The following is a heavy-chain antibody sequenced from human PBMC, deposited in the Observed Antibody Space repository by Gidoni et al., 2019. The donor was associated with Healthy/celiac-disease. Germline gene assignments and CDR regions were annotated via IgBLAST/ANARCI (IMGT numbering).Heavy chain of an antibody. Sequence: EVQLVESGGGLVKPGGSLRLSCAASGFTFRSYSMNWVRQAPGKGLEWVSSISSSSSYIYYADSVKGRFTISRDNAKNSLYLQMNSLRAEDTAVYYCARESHYYDSSGYYPSLGYWGQGTLVTVSS. V-gene: IGHV3-21*01. J-gene: IGHJ4*02. D-gene: IGHD3-22*01. CDR3: ARESHYYDSSGYYPSLGY. CDR1: GFTFRSYS. CDR2: ISSSSSYI.